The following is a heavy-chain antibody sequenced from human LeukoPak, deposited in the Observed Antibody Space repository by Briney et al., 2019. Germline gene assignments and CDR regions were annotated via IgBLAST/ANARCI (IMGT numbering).Heavy chain of an antibody. V-gene: IGHV3-23*01. Sequence: GGSLRLSCAASGFTFSSYAMSWVRQAPGKGLEWVSAISGSGGSTYYADSVKGRFTISRDNSKNTLYLQMNSLRAEDTAVYYCAKDQVGYCSSTSCYTGGFDPWGQGTLVIVSS. CDR1: GFTFSSYA. J-gene: IGHJ5*02. D-gene: IGHD2-2*02. CDR2: ISGSGGST. CDR3: AKDQVGYCSSTSCYTGGFDP.